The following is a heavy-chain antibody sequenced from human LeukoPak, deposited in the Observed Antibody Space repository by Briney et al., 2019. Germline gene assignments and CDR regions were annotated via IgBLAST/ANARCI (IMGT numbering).Heavy chain of an antibody. J-gene: IGHJ6*02. Sequence: SETPSLTCAVYGGSFSGYYWSWIRQPPGKGLEWIGEINHSGSTNYNPSLKSRVTISVDTSKNQFSLKLSSVTAADTAVYYCARTHIAFYGMDVWGQGTTVTVSS. D-gene: IGHD5-12*01. CDR2: INHSGST. V-gene: IGHV4-34*01. CDR1: GGSFSGYY. CDR3: ARTHIAFYGMDV.